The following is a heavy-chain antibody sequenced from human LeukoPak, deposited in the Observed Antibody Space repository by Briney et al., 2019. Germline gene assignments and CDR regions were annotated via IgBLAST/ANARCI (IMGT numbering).Heavy chain of an antibody. Sequence: SGPTLVNPTQTLTLTCTFSGFSLTTTGVGVGWIRQPPGKALEWLALIYWNDDKRYSPSLKSRLTITKDTSKNQVVLTMTNTDPVDTATYYCARRREMATLVYAFDIWGQGTMVTVSS. CDR1: GFSLTTTGVG. V-gene: IGHV2-5*01. CDR2: IYWNDDK. CDR3: ARRREMATLVYAFDI. J-gene: IGHJ3*02. D-gene: IGHD5-24*01.